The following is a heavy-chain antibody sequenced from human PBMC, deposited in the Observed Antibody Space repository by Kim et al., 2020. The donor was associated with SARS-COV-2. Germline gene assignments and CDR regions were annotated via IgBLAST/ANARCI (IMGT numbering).Heavy chain of an antibody. CDR3: ARGSYHDGLDF. Sequence: ASVKVSCKASGYTFTGYYIHWVRQAPGQGLEWMGRINPDSGGTNLAQRFQGRVTMTRDTSINTAYMEVTTLTPDDTAVYYCARGSYHDGLDFFGQGTMVT. CDR2: INPDSGGT. J-gene: IGHJ3*01. D-gene: IGHD3-10*01. CDR1: GYTFTGYY. V-gene: IGHV1-2*06.